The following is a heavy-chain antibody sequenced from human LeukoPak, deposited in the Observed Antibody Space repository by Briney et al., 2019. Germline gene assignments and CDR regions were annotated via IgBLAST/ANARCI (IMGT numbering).Heavy chain of an antibody. J-gene: IGHJ6*03. CDR3: ARDQMVRGVITSGYYYYYYMDV. CDR2: IYYSGST. V-gene: IGHV4-59*01. CDR1: GGSISSYY. Sequence: SETLSLTCTVSGGSISSYYLSWIRQPPGKGLEWIGYIYYSGSTNYYPSLKSRVTISVDTSKNQFSLKLSSVTAADTAVYYCARDQMVRGVITSGYYYYYYMDVWGKGTTVTVSS. D-gene: IGHD3-10*01.